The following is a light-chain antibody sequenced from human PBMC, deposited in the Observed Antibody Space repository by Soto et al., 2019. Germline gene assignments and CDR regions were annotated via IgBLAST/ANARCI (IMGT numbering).Light chain of an antibody. CDR3: SSYASSSTLV. J-gene: IGLJ2*01. V-gene: IGLV2-14*03. CDR1: SSDVDGYNF. Sequence: QSALTQPASVSGSPGQSITISCTGTSSDVDGYNFVSWYQQHPGTAPKLIIYDVTSRPSGVSNRFSGSKSGNTASLTFSGLQAEDEDDYYCSSYASSSTLVFGGGTKLTVL. CDR2: DVT.